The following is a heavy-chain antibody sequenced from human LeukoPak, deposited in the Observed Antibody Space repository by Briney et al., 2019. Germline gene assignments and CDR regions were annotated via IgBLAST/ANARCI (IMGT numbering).Heavy chain of an antibody. CDR2: IKQDGSEK. D-gene: IGHD2-2*02. CDR3: ARCSTSCYSGDY. CDR1: GFTFSSYW. J-gene: IGHJ4*02. Sequence: GGSLRLSCAASGFTFSSYWMSWVRKAPGKGLEWVANIKQDGSEKNYVDSVKGRFTISRDNAKNSLYLQMNSLRAEDTAVYYCARCSTSCYSGDYWGQGTLVTVSS. V-gene: IGHV3-7*01.